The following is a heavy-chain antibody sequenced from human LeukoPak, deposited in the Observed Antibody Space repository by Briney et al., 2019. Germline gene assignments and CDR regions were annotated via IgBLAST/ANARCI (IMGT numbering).Heavy chain of an antibody. J-gene: IGHJ5*02. CDR2: INHGGTT. CDR1: GGSFSAYY. D-gene: IGHD5-18*01. V-gene: IGHV4-34*01. CDR3: ARVDTAMSAFDP. Sequence: SETLSLTCAVYGGSFSAYYWNWFRQPPGKGLEWIGQINHGGTTNYNPSLKSRVTISVGTSKNQMSLRLSSVTAADTAVYYCARVDTAMSAFDPWGQGTLVTVSS.